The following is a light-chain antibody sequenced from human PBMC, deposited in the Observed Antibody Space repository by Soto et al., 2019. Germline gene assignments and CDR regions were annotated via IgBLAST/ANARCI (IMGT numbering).Light chain of an antibody. CDR3: QQSFSPLWT. Sequence: DIQMTQSPSSLSASVGDRVTITCRASQSISNYLNWYQQKPGKAPKLLIYAASSMQSGVPSRFSGSGSETEFTLTISRLQPDDSATYYCQQSFSPLWTFGQGTKVEV. CDR2: AAS. CDR1: QSISNY. V-gene: IGKV1-39*01. J-gene: IGKJ1*01.